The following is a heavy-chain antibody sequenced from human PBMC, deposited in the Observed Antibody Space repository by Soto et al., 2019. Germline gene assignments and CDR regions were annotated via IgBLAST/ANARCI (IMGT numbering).Heavy chain of an antibody. V-gene: IGHV3-30-3*01. Sequence: QVQLVESGGGVVQPGRSLRLSCAASGFTFSSYAMHWVRQAPGKGLEWVAVISYDGSNKYYADSVKGRFTISRDNSENTLYLQMNSLRAEDTAVYYCARVYTAMAGTYFDYWGQGTLVTVSS. CDR3: ARVYTAMAGTYFDY. CDR2: ISYDGSNK. J-gene: IGHJ4*02. D-gene: IGHD5-18*01. CDR1: GFTFSSYA.